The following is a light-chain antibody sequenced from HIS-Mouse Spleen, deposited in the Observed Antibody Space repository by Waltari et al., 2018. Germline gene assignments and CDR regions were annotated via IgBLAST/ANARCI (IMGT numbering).Light chain of an antibody. V-gene: IGLV2-14*03. Sequence: QSALTQPASVSGSPGQSITISCTGTSSDVGGYNYVSWYQQHPGKAPKLIIYDFSNRPSGVSNRFSGSKSGNTASLTISGLQAEDEADYYCSSYTSSSTLVVFGGGTKLTVL. J-gene: IGLJ2*01. CDR3: SSYTSSSTLVV. CDR2: DFS. CDR1: SSDVGGYNY.